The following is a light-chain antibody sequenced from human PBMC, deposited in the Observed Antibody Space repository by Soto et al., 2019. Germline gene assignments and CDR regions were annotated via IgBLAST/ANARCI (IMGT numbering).Light chain of an antibody. J-gene: IGKJ5*01. V-gene: IGKV3-15*01. CDR2: GAS. CDR3: QQYNNWTPIT. Sequence: EIVMTQSPATLSVSPGERATLSCRASQSVSRNLDWYQQKPGQAPRILIYGASNRATGIPARFRGSGSGTEFTFTITSLQSEDFAVYYCQQYNNWTPITFGQGTLLEIK. CDR1: QSVSRN.